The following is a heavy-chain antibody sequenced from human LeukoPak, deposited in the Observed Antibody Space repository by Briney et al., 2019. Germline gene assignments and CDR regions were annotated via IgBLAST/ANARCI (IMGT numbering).Heavy chain of an antibody. CDR3: ARGLIVVVPAANGYYMDV. D-gene: IGHD2-2*01. CDR1: GGTFSSYA. Sequence: SVKVSCKASGGTFSSYAISWVRQAPGQGLEWMGGIIPIFGTANYAQKFQGRVTITADESTSTAYMELSSLRSEDTAVYYCARGLIVVVPAANGYYMDVWGKGTTVTVSS. CDR2: IIPIFGTA. J-gene: IGHJ6*03. V-gene: IGHV1-69*13.